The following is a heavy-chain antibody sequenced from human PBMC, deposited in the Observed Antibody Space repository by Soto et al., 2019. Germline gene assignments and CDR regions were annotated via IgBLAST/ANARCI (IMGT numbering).Heavy chain of an antibody. Sequence: SETLSLTCAVYGGSFSGYYWSWIRQPPGKGLEWIGEINHSGSTNYNPSLKSRVTISVDTSKNQFSLKLSSVTAADTAVYYCARAHIAAAGTIGVIYYYYGMDVWGPGTTVTVS. CDR3: ARAHIAAAGTIGVIYYYYGMDV. CDR1: GGSFSGYY. V-gene: IGHV4-34*01. J-gene: IGHJ6*02. D-gene: IGHD6-13*01. CDR2: INHSGST.